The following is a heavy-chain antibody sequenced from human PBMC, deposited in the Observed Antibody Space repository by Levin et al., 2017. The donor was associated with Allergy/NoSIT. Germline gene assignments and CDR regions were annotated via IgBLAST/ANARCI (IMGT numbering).Heavy chain of an antibody. Sequence: GGSLRLSCAASGFTFSSYAMNWVRQAPGKGLEWVSGISGTGGTTYYADSVRGRFTISRDNSKNTLYLQRNSLRVEDTAVYYCAKGISAMVPYYFDYWGQGTLVTVSS. CDR2: ISGTGGTT. CDR1: GFTFSSYA. J-gene: IGHJ4*02. V-gene: IGHV3-23*01. D-gene: IGHD5-18*01. CDR3: AKGISAMVPYYFDY.